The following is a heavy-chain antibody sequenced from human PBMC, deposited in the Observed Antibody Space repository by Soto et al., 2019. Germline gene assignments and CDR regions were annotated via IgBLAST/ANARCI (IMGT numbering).Heavy chain of an antibody. CDR2: ISYDGSNK. J-gene: IGHJ4*02. CDR1: GLTLSSYG. D-gene: IGHD6-19*01. CDR3: ARGSSSGWAPDY. Sequence: LRLSFAASGLTLSSYGMHWVRQAPGKGLEWVAVISYDGSNKYYADSVKGRFTISRDNSKNTLYLQMNSLRAEDTAVYYCARGSSSGWAPDYWGRGRLVT. V-gene: IGHV3-30*03.